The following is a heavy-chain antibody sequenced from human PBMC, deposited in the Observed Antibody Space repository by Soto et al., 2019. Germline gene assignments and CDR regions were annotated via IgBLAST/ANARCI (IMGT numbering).Heavy chain of an antibody. CDR2: IRQDGNEI. Sequence: PEGSLRLSCAASGFTLSTYWMAWLRQTPGKGLEFVANIRQDGNEINYMDSVKGRFTISRDNAKNLLFLQMNSLRDDDTAVYYCGTDQWGGAFDIGGQGTMVTVSS. D-gene: IGHD3-10*01. CDR1: GFTLSTYW. CDR3: GTDQWGGAFDI. V-gene: IGHV3-7*01. J-gene: IGHJ3*02.